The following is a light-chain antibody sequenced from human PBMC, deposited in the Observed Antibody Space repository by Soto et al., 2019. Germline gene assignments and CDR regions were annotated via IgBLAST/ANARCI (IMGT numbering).Light chain of an antibody. J-gene: IGKJ1*01. CDR2: AAS. CDR1: QSVSNSF. CDR3: QQYGSSPRT. V-gene: IGKV3-20*01. Sequence: EVVLTQSPGTLSLSPGERASLSCRASQSVSNSFLAWYQQKAGQSPRLLIYAASARAIGIPDRFSGSGSGTDFTLTISRLEPEDFAVYYCQQYGSSPRTFGQGTKVDIK.